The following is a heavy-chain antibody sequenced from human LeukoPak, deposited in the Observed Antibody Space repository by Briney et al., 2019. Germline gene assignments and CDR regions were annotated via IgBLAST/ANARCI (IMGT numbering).Heavy chain of an antibody. D-gene: IGHD5-24*01. CDR3: AREAGYRSDAFDI. J-gene: IGHJ3*02. CDR1: GFPFSSYW. V-gene: IGHV3-7*03. Sequence: GGSLRLSCVASGFPFSSYWMSWVRQAPGKGLEWVANIKQDGSEKYYVDSVKGRFTISRDNAKNSLYLQMNSLRAEDTAVYYCAREAGYRSDAFDIWDQGTMVTVSS. CDR2: IKQDGSEK.